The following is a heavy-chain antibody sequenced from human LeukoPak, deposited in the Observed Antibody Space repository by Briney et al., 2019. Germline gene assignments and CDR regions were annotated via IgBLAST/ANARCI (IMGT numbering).Heavy chain of an antibody. Sequence: GASVKVSCKASGYTSIDYYIHWVRQAPGQGLEWMGRINPNSGSTNSAQKFQGRVTMTRDTSISTAYMELSRLRSDDTAVYYCARPGSTGTTGFHQWGQGTLVTVSS. CDR3: ARPGSTGTTGFHQ. D-gene: IGHD1-1*01. CDR2: INPNSGST. V-gene: IGHV1-2*06. J-gene: IGHJ4*02. CDR1: GYTSIDYY.